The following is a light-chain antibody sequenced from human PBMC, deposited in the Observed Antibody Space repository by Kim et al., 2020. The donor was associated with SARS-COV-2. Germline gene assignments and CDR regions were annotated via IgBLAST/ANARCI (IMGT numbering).Light chain of an antibody. CDR3: QTWGTGIVV. CDR1: SGHSSDG. J-gene: IGLJ2*01. Sequence: ASVKHTCTLSSGHSSDGSAWDQQQPEKGPRYVMKLNSDGSHSEGDGIHDRFSGSSSGAERYLTISSLQSEDEADYYCQTWGTGIVVFGGGTQLTVL. CDR2: LNSDGSH. V-gene: IGLV4-69*01.